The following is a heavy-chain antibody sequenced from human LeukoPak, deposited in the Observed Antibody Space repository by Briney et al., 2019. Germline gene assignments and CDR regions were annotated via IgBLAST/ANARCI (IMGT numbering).Heavy chain of an antibody. CDR3: ARDRQWLTSGESYYYGMDV. D-gene: IGHD6-19*01. Sequence: PSETLSLTCTVFGGSISSYYWSWIRQPPGKGLEWIGYIYYSGSTNYNPSLKSRVTISVDTSKNQFSLKLRSVTAADTAVYYCARDRQWLTSGESYYYGMDVWGQGTTVTVSS. CDR2: IYYSGST. V-gene: IGHV4-59*01. J-gene: IGHJ6*02. CDR1: GGSISSYY.